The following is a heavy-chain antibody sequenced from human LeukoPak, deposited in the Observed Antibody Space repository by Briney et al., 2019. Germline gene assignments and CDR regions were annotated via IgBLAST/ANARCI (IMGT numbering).Heavy chain of an antibody. J-gene: IGHJ6*03. D-gene: IGHD6-19*01. CDR1: GYTFTSYY. CDR3: ARAYSVIAVAGKIYYYYYYMDV. V-gene: IGHV1-46*01. CDR2: INPSGGVT. Sequence: GASVKVSCKASGYTFTSYYMHWVRQAPGQGLEWMGIINPSGGVTSYAQKFQGRVTMTRDMSTSTVYMELSSLRSEDTAVYYCARAYSVIAVAGKIYYYYYYMDVWGKGTTVTISS.